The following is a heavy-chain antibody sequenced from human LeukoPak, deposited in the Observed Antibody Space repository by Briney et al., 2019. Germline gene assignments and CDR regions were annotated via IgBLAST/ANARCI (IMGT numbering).Heavy chain of an antibody. V-gene: IGHV4-28*03. CDR2: IYHSGTT. Sequence: SDTLSLTCAVSGYSITSSSWWGWIRQPPGKGLEWIGYIYHSGTTYYNPSLQSRVTMSVDTSKNQFSLKLTSVTAADTAVYYCARARDYDILTGYYNSGGFDYWGQGTLVTVSS. D-gene: IGHD3-9*01. J-gene: IGHJ4*02. CDR3: ARARDYDILTGYYNSGGFDY. CDR1: GYSITSSSW.